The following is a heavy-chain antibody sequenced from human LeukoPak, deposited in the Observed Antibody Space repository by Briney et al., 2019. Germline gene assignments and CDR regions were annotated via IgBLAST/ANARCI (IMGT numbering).Heavy chain of an antibody. D-gene: IGHD6-19*01. V-gene: IGHV3-30*02. CDR2: VRSDGSNM. CDR3: AKQVSGQWLTPDSG. CDR1: GLAFSYYG. J-gene: IGHJ4*02. Sequence: PGGSLSLSCAPSGLAFSYYGMHWVRQTPGKGLECVAFVRSDGSNMYYGHSVTGRFTISRDNSKHTLHLQMNSLRPEDAAVYYCAKQVSGQWLTPDSGWGQGTLVTVSS.